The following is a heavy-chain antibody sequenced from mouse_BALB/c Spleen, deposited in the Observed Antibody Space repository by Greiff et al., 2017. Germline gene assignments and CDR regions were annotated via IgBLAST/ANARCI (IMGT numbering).Heavy chain of an antibody. Sequence: EVQRVESGPGLVKPSQSLSLTCTVTGYSITSDYAWNWIRQFPGNKLEWMGYISYSGSTSYNPSLKSRISITRDTSKNQFFLQLNSVTTEDTATYYCARITTVVAPYAMDYWGQGTSVTVSA. V-gene: IGHV3-2*02. CDR3: ARITTVVAPYAMDY. CDR1: GYSITSDYA. J-gene: IGHJ4*01. D-gene: IGHD1-1*01. CDR2: ISYSGST.